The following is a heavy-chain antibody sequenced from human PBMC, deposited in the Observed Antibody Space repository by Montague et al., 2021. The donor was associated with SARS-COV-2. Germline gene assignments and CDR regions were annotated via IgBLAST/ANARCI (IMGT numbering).Heavy chain of an antibody. J-gene: IGHJ6*02. CDR1: GFIFSNYA. Sequence: SLRLSCAVSGFIFSNYAMNWVRQAPGKGLEWVSRTSADGTSTHYADSVKGRFTISRDNSKDTLYLQMNGLRVEDTAIYYCARDLYGTGSMDVWGQGTPVTVSS. V-gene: IGHV3-23*01. CDR3: ARDLYGTGSMDV. D-gene: IGHD2-8*02. CDR2: TSADGTST.